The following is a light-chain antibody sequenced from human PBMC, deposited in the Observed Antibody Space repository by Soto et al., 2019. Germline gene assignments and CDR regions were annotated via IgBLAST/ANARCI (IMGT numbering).Light chain of an antibody. Sequence: EIVMTQSPATLSVSPGERATLSCRASQSVSSNLAWYQQKPGQAPWLLIFAVSSRAAGIADRFSGSGSGTDFTLTISRLEPEDFAVYYCQQYGSSPLTFGGGTMVDI. CDR1: QSVSSN. V-gene: IGKV3-20*01. CDR2: AVS. CDR3: QQYGSSPLT. J-gene: IGKJ4*01.